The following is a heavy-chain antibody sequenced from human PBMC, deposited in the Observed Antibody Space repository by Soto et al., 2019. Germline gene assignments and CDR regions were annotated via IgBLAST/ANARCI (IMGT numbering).Heavy chain of an antibody. Sequence: PSETLSLTCTVSGGSISSGDYYWSWIRQPPGKGLEWIGYIYYSGSTYYNPSLKSRVTISVGTSKNQFSLKLSSVTAADTAVYYCARASEIGSSGYYWRIEYYFDYWGQGTLVTVSS. CDR2: IYYSGST. CDR1: GGSISSGDYY. CDR3: ARASEIGSSGYYWRIEYYFDY. J-gene: IGHJ4*02. D-gene: IGHD3-22*01. V-gene: IGHV4-30-4*01.